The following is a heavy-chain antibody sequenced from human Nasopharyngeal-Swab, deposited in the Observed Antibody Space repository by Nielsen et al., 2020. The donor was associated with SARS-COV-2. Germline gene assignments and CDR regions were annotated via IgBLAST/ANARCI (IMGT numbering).Heavy chain of an antibody. CDR2: IIPIFGTA. D-gene: IGHD2-2*01. J-gene: IGHJ4*02. V-gene: IGHV1-69*13. CDR3: AVRVLGYCSSTSCATRGYFDY. CDR1: GYTFTSYA. Sequence: SVKVSCKASGYTFTSYAISWVRQAPGQGLEWMGGIIPIFGTANYAQKFQGRVTITADESTSTAYMELSSLRSEDTAVYYCAVRVLGYCSSTSCATRGYFDYWGQGTLVTVSS.